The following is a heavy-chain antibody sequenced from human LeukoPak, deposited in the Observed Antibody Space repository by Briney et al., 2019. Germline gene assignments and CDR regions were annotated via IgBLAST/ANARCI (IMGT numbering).Heavy chain of an antibody. D-gene: IGHD2-8*01. V-gene: IGHV1-69*13. CDR3: AREGGYCTNGVCQYYFDY. CDR2: IIPIFGTA. J-gene: IGHJ4*02. CDR1: GGTLSSYA. Sequence: SVKVSCKASGGTLSSYAISWVRQAPAQGLEWMGGIIPIFGTANYAQKFQGRVTITADESPSTAYMELSSLRSEDTAVYYSAREGGYCTNGVCQYYFDYWGQGTLVTVSS.